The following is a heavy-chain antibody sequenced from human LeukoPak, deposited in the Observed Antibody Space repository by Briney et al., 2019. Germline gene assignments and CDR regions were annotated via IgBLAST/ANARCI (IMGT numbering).Heavy chain of an antibody. CDR2: ISGYKGDT. V-gene: IGHV1-18*01. CDR1: GYSFTNYG. D-gene: IGHD3-16*01. Sequence: ASVKVSCKASGYSFTNYGISWVRQAPGQGLEWMGWISGYKGDTNYAQKFQGRVTMTTDTSTSTAYMQLRSLRSDDTAVYYCARDGGAFDIWGQGTMVTVSS. CDR3: ARDGGAFDI. J-gene: IGHJ3*02.